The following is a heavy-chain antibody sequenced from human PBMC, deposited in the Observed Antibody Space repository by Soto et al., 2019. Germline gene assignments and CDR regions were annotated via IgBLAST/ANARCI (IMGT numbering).Heavy chain of an antibody. CDR3: AKSPRGEMATD. V-gene: IGHV1-18*01. CDR2: INTYNGMT. CDR1: GYTFINYH. Sequence: QVQLVQSGGEVKKPGASVTVSCKASGYTFINYHITWVRQAPGQGLEWMAWINTYNGMTDYAQRFQGRVTMTRDTSTSTDSMELRNLGSDDTAVYFCAKSPRGEMATDWGQGTLVTVSS. D-gene: IGHD5-12*01. J-gene: IGHJ4*02.